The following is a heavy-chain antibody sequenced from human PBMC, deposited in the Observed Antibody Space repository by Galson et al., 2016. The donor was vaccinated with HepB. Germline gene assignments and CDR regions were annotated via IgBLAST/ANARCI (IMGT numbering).Heavy chain of an antibody. CDR1: GYTFTSHN. CDR2: INTDNGYT. Sequence: SVKVSCKASGYTFTSHNIHWVRQAPGQSLEWMGWINTDNGYTKYSQQFQGRVIITRDTSASTAYMEVSSLTTEDMAVYYCARDETDRGQGTLVTVSS. CDR3: ARDETD. V-gene: IGHV1-3*04. D-gene: IGHD2-21*02. J-gene: IGHJ4*02.